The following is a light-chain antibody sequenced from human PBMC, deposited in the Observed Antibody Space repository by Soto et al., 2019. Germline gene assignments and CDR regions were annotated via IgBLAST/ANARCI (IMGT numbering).Light chain of an antibody. V-gene: IGLV2-11*01. CDR3: CSYAGSYTWV. CDR1: SSDVGGYNY. CDR2: DVS. J-gene: IGLJ3*02. Sequence: QSALTQPRSVSGSPGQSVTISCTGDSSDVGGYNYVSWYQQHPGKAPKLMIYDVSKRPSGVPDRFSGSKSCNTASLTISGLQAEDVADYYCCSYAGSYTWVFGGGTKLTVL.